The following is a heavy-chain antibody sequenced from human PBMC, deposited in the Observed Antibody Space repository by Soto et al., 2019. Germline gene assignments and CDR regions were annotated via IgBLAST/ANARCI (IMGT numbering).Heavy chain of an antibody. CDR1: GFMFSNHG. D-gene: IGHD5-12*01. J-gene: IGHJ6*02. V-gene: IGHV3-30*02. CDR2: IWADGNNR. CDR3: AKEGGGYSGYDWVYYYYGMDV. Sequence: PGGSLRLSCAASGFMFSNHGMHWVRQAPGKGLEWVAVIWADGNNRYYADSVKGRFTISRDNSKNTLYLQMNSLRAEDTAVYYCAKEGGGYSGYDWVYYYYGMDVWGQGTTVTVSS.